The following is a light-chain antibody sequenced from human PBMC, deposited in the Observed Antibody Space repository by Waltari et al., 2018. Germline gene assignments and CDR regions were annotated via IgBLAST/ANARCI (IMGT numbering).Light chain of an antibody. CDR3: QQTYSSLS. CDR2: GVS. J-gene: IGKJ3*01. Sequence: MTQSPSSLSASVRDRVTITCRTSQTISTFLNWYQHKPGKAPNLLIYGVSSLYTGVPSRFSGSGSGTYFTLTIGNLQPEDFATYYCQQTYSSLSFGPGTTVNI. CDR1: QTISTF. V-gene: IGKV1-39*01.